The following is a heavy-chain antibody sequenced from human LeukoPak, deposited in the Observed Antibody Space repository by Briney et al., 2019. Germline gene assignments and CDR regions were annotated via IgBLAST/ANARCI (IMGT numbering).Heavy chain of an antibody. CDR2: ITPIFGIA. V-gene: IGHV1-69*04. D-gene: IGHD2-15*01. Sequence: ASVKVSCKASGGTFSSYAISWVRQAPGQGLEWMGRITPIFGIANYAQKFQGRVTITADKSTSTAYMELSGLRSEDTAVYYCARIHCSGGSCYPYYFDYWGQGTLVTVSS. J-gene: IGHJ4*02. CDR3: ARIHCSGGSCYPYYFDY. CDR1: GGTFSSYA.